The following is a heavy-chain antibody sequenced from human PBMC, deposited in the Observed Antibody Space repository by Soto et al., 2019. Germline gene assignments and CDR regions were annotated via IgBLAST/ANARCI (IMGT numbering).Heavy chain of an antibody. CDR1: GYTFTTYD. CDR3: ARGDVYCSTASCYNY. D-gene: IGHD2-2*02. V-gene: IGHV1-8*01. Sequence: GASVKVSCKASGYTFTTYDINWVRQAAGQGPEWMGWMSPNSGNTGYARGFQGRVTMTRDTSISTAYMELSSLRSDDTAVYYCARGDVYCSTASCYNYWGQGTLVTVSS. J-gene: IGHJ4*02. CDR2: MSPNSGNT.